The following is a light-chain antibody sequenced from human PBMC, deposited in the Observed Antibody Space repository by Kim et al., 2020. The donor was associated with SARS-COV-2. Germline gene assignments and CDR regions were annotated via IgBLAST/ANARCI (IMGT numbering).Light chain of an antibody. CDR2: DVS. CDR3: SAYPSSSTRV. Sequence: GQSITISCTGTSSDVGGYIYVSSYHQHPGKAPNLMIYDVSKRPSAVYNRFSGSKSGNTASVTISGVQAEDEAEYYCSAYPSSSTRVFGGGTQLTVL. CDR1: SSDVGGYIY. J-gene: IGLJ3*02. V-gene: IGLV2-14*03.